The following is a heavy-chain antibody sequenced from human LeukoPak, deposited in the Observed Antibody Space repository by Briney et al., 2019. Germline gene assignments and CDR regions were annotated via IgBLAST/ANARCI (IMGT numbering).Heavy chain of an antibody. V-gene: IGHV3-21*06. CDR3: ARDRYDSSVGGMDV. CDR1: PLGSCTLR. J-gene: IGHJ6*02. Sequence: GRSLSPSRSVSPLGSCTLRVTTGPRAPGKGLEWVSSISSSGKYVYYGDSVKGRFTLSRDDAKNELYLQMNSLRAEDTALYYCARDRYDSSVGGMDVWGQGTTVTVSS. CDR2: ISSSGKYV. D-gene: IGHD6-6*01.